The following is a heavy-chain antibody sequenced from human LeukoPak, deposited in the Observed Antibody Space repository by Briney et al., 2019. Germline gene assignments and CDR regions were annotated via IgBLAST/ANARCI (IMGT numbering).Heavy chain of an antibody. CDR2: INPSGGST. Sequence: ASVKVSCKASGYTFTSYYMHWVRQAPGQGLEWMGIINPSGGSTSYAQKFQGRVTMTRDTSTSTVYMELSSLRSDDTAVYYCARDRREYIAAAGPPDFDYWGQGTLVTVSS. V-gene: IGHV1-46*01. J-gene: IGHJ4*02. CDR1: GYTFTSYY. CDR3: ARDRREYIAAAGPPDFDY. D-gene: IGHD6-13*01.